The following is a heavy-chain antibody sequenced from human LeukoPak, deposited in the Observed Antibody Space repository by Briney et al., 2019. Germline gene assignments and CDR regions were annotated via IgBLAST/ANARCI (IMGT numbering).Heavy chain of an antibody. D-gene: IGHD3-22*01. CDR3: ARGSYYYDSSAFDP. V-gene: IGHV4-59*01. Sequence: SETLSLTCTVSGGSISSYYWSWIRQPPGKGLEWNGYIYYSGSTNYNPSLKSRVTISVDTSKNQFSLKLSSVTAADTAVYYCARGSYYYDSSAFDPWGQGTLVTVSS. CDR2: IYYSGST. J-gene: IGHJ5*02. CDR1: GGSISSYY.